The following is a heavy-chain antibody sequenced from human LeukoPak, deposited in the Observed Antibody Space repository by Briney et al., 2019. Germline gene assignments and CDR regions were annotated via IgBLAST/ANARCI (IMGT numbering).Heavy chain of an antibody. V-gene: IGHV1-8*01. J-gene: IGHJ4*02. CDR1: GYTFTSYD. CDR2: MNPNSGQT. Sequence: ASVKVSCKASGYTFTSYDINWVRQATGQGLEWMGWMNPNSGQTGYAQKFQGRVTMTRNTPISTAYMELSSLGSEDTAVYYCATVTRDCSRASCYNYWGQGTLVTVSS. CDR3: ATVTRDCSRASCYNY. D-gene: IGHD2-2*02.